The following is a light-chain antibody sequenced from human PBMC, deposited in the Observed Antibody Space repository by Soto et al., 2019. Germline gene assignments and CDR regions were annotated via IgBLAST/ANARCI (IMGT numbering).Light chain of an antibody. V-gene: IGKV1-5*03. Sequence: DTQMTQSPSTLSASVGERVTITCRASQTVSNWVAWYQQKPGKAPTLLIYKASTLESGVPSRFSGSRSGTEFTLTISSLQPDDFATYYCQQYNSYATFGQGTKVEIK. J-gene: IGKJ1*01. CDR1: QTVSNW. CDR2: KAS. CDR3: QQYNSYAT.